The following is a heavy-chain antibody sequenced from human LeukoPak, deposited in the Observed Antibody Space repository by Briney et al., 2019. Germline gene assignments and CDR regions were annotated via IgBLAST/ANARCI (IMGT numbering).Heavy chain of an antibody. V-gene: IGHV1-69*05. J-gene: IGHJ4*02. CDR1: GGTFSSYA. D-gene: IGHD6-13*01. Sequence: GASVKVSCKASGGTFSSYAISWVRQAPGQGLDWMGRIIPIFGTANYAQKFQGRVTTTTDDSTSTAYMELSSLRSEDTAVYYCATVIAAAGTTSDYWGQGTLVTVSS. CDR2: IIPIFGTA. CDR3: ATVIAAAGTTSDY.